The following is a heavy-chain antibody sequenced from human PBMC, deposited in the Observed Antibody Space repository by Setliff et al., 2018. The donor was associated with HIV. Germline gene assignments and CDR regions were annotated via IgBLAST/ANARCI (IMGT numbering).Heavy chain of an antibody. Sequence: SETLSLTCSVSGASITSGIYYWAWIRQPAGKGLEFIGRVYFSGSTNYNSSLKSRVTISLDTSKNRFSLNLRSVTAADTAVYYCARGFGSLDPWGKGTLVTVSS. CDR3: ARGFGSLDP. V-gene: IGHV4-61*02. D-gene: IGHD1-26*01. CDR2: VYFSGST. CDR1: GASITSGIYY. J-gene: IGHJ5*02.